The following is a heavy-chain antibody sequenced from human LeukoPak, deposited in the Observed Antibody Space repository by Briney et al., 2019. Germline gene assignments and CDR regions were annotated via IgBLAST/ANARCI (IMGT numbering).Heavy chain of an antibody. D-gene: IGHD3-10*01. CDR3: TTYGSGRKFDY. CDR2: IKQDGSEK. CDR1: GFTFSRYW. J-gene: IGHJ4*02. V-gene: IGHV3-7*03. Sequence: GGSLRLSCEASGFTFSRYWMSWVRQAPGKGLEWVANIKQDGSEKYYVDSVKGRFTISRDNAKNTLYLQMNSLKSEDTAVYYCTTYGSGRKFDYWGQGILVTVSS.